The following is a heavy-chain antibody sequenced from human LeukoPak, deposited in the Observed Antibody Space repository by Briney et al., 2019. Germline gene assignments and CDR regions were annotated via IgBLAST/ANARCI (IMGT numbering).Heavy chain of an antibody. Sequence: SETLSLTCTVSGGSISSSSYYWGWIRQPPGKGLEWIGSIYYSGSTYYNPSLKSRVTISVDTPKNQFSLKLSSVTAADTAVYYCARTLDTAMVPGISWFDPWGQGTLVTVSS. D-gene: IGHD5-18*01. CDR2: IYYSGST. CDR1: GGSISSSSYY. V-gene: IGHV4-39*07. CDR3: ARTLDTAMVPGISWFDP. J-gene: IGHJ5*02.